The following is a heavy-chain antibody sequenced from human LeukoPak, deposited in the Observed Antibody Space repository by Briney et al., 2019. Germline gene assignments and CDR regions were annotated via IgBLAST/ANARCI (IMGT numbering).Heavy chain of an antibody. Sequence: SETLSLTCAVSGGSISSGGYSWSWIRQPPGKGLEWIGYIYHSGSTYYNPSLKSRVTISVDRSKNQFSLKLSSVTAADTAVYYCARERRGSEDDAFDIWGQGTMVTVSS. V-gene: IGHV4-30-2*01. CDR1: GGSISSGGYS. D-gene: IGHD2-15*01. CDR3: ARERRGSEDDAFDI. CDR2: IYHSGST. J-gene: IGHJ3*02.